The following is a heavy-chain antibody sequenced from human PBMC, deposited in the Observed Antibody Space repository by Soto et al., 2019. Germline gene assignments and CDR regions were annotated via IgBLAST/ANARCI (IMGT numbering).Heavy chain of an antibody. CDR1: GFTFSSYS. CDR3: ARPEYSSSSYGMDV. CDR2: ISSSSSTI. V-gene: IGHV3-48*02. J-gene: IGHJ6*02. Sequence: GGSLRLSCAASGFTFSSYSMNWVRQAPGKGLEWVSYISSSSSTIYYADSVKGRFTISRDNAKNSLYLQMNSLRDEDTVVYYCARPEYSSSSYGMDVWGQGTTVTVSS. D-gene: IGHD6-6*01.